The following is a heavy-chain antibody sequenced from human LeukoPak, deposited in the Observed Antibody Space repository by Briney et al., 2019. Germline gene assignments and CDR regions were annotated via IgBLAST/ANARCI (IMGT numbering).Heavy chain of an antibody. D-gene: IGHD1-1*01. CDR2: IFSSGST. J-gene: IGHJ6*02. Sequence: SETLSLTCAVSGGSIRNYYWSWIRQPPGKGLEWIGYIFSSGSTNYNPSLNSRVTISLDTSKNQFSLKLSSVTAADTATYYCARGVYTGGLEYSFYGMDIWGQGTTVTVSS. CDR3: ARGVYTGGLEYSFYGMDI. CDR1: GGSIRNYY. V-gene: IGHV4-59*01.